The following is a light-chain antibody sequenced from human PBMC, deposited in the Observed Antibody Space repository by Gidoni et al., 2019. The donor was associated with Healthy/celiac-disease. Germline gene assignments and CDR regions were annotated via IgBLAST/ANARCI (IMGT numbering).Light chain of an antibody. CDR3: QQSYSTPPLT. CDR2: AAS. J-gene: IGKJ4*01. CDR1: QSISSY. V-gene: IGKV1-39*01. Sequence: DIPMTRSPSSLSASVGDRVTITCRASQSISSYLNWYQQKPGKAPTLLIYAASSLQSGVPSRFSGSGSGTDFTLTISSLQPEDFATYYCQQSYSTPPLTFGGGTKVEIK.